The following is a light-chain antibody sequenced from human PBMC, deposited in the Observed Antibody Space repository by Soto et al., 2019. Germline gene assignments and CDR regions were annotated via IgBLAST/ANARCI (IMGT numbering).Light chain of an antibody. J-gene: IGKJ1*01. V-gene: IGKV1-39*01. CDR2: TAS. CDR1: ERISDY. CDR3: QQTNTAPWT. Sequence: DIQMTQSPSSLSASVGDRVTISCRASERISDYLAWYQQKPGKAPKLLINTASSLRSGVPSRFSGSGSGTDFTLTIYSLQPEGFATYFCQQTNTAPWTFGQGTKVEIK.